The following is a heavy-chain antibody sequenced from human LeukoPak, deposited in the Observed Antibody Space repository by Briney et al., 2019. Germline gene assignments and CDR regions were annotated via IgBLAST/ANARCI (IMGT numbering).Heavy chain of an antibody. D-gene: IGHD3-22*01. Sequence: PGGSLRLSCAASGFTVSSNYMSWVRQAPGKRLEWVSVIYSGGSTYYADSVKGRFTISRDNSKNTLYLQMNSLRAEDTAVYYCARDYYDSSGYQGIHAFDIWGQGTMVTVSS. CDR2: IYSGGST. V-gene: IGHV3-53*01. J-gene: IGHJ3*02. CDR1: GFTVSSNY. CDR3: ARDYYDSSGYQGIHAFDI.